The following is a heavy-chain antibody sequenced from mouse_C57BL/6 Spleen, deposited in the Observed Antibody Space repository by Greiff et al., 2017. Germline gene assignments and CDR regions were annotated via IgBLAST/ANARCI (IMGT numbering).Heavy chain of an antibody. V-gene: IGHV1-64*01. CDR1: GYTFTSYW. CDR2: IHPNSGST. J-gene: IGHJ2*01. CDR3: ARWSGNGDY. Sequence: QVHVKQPGAELVKPGASVKLSCKASGYTFTSYWMHWVKQRPGQGLEWIGMIHPNSGSTNYNEKFKSKATLTVDKSSSTAYMQLSSLTSEDSAVYYCARWSGNGDYWGQGTTLTVSS. D-gene: IGHD2-1*01.